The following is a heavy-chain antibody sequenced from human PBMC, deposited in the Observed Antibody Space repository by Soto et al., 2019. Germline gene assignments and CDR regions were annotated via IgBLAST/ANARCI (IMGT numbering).Heavy chain of an antibody. CDR2: IFSNDEK. CDR3: ARTACSSTSGQFPGVDAFDI. Sequence: ESGPVLVKPTETLTLTCTVSGFSLSNARMGVSWIRQPPGKALEWLAHIFSNDEKSYSTSLKSRLTISKDTSKSQVVLTMTNMDPVDTATYYCARTACSSTSGQFPGVDAFDIWGQGTMVTVSS. D-gene: IGHD2-2*01. J-gene: IGHJ3*02. V-gene: IGHV2-26*01. CDR1: GFSLSNARMG.